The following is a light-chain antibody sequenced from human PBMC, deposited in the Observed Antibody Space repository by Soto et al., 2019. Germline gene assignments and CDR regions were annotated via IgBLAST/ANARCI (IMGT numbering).Light chain of an antibody. CDR3: QQRNSYPIT. J-gene: IGKJ1*01. CDR2: TAS. CDR1: QSIGSW. Sequence: DTQMTQSPSTLSASVGDRVTITCRASQSIGSWLAWYQQKPGKAPKLLIHTASTLQSGVPSRFSGSGSGTEFTLTISSLQPEDFATYYCQQRNSYPITFGQGTKVDI. V-gene: IGKV1-5*01.